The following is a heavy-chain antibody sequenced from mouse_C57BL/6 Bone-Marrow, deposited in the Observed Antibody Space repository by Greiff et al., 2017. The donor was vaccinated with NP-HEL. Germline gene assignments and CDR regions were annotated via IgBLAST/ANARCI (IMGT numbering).Heavy chain of an antibody. CDR2: IYPRDGST. Sequence: SGPELVKPGASVKLSCKASGYTFTSYDINWVKQRPGQGLEWIGWIYPRDGSTKYNEKFKGKATLTVDTSSSTAYMELHSLTSEDSAVYFCARGGYYDYGVFAYWGQGTLVTVSA. V-gene: IGHV1-85*01. CDR3: ARGGYYDYGVFAY. CDR1: GYTFTSYD. D-gene: IGHD2-4*01. J-gene: IGHJ3*01.